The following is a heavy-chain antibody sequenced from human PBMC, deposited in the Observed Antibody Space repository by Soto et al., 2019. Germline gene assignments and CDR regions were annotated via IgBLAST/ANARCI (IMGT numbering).Heavy chain of an antibody. CDR1: GIIFTGFG. CDR3: ARAGDCSSTSCPLWFDP. J-gene: IGHJ5*02. CDR2: IRYDGSNT. V-gene: IGHV3-33*01. D-gene: IGHD2-2*01. Sequence: GGSLRLSCAASGIIFTGFGMHWVRQAPGKGLEWVAVIRYDGSNTYYADSVKGRFTISRDNSKNTLYLQMNSLRAEDTAVYYCARAGDCSSTSCPLWFDPCGQGTLVTVSS.